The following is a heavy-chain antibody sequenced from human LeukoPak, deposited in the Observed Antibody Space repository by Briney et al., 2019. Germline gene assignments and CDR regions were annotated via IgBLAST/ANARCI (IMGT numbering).Heavy chain of an antibody. V-gene: IGHV4-39*07. CDR1: GGSISSSSYY. D-gene: IGHD5-18*01. CDR2: IYYSGST. CDR3: ARDGDVDTATAIDY. J-gene: IGHJ4*02. Sequence: PSETLSLTCTVSGGSISSSSYYWGWIRQPPGKGLEWIGSIYYSGSTYYNPSLKSRVTISVDTSKNQFSLKLSSVTAADTAVYYCARDGDVDTATAIDYWGQGTLVTVSS.